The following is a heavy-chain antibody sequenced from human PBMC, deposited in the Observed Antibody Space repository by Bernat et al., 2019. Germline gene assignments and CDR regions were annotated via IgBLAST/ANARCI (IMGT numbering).Heavy chain of an antibody. CDR3: ARDWQQLGRYYYYGMDV. J-gene: IGHJ6*02. Sequence: QVQLVESGGGVVQPGRSLRLSCAASGFTFSSYGMHWVRQAPGKGLEWVAVIWYDGSNKYYADSVKGRFTISRDNSKNTLYLQMNSLRAEDTAVYYCARDWQQLGRYYYYGMDVWGQGTTVTVSS. D-gene: IGHD6-13*01. CDR2: IWYDGSNK. V-gene: IGHV3-33*01. CDR1: GFTFSSYG.